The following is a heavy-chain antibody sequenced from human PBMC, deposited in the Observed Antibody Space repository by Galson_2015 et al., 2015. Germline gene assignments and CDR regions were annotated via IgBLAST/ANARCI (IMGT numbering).Heavy chain of an antibody. V-gene: IGHV4-34*01. CDR2: INHSGST. CDR1: GGSFSGYY. J-gene: IGHJ6*02. D-gene: IGHD2-2*01. Sequence: ETLSLTCAVYGGSFSGYYWSWIRQPPGKGLEWIGEINHSGSTNYNPSLKSRVTISVDTSKNQFSLKLSSVTAADTAVYYCAGGRKDIVVVPAAIPYYYYGMDVWGQGTTVTVSS. CDR3: AGGRKDIVVVPAAIPYYYYGMDV.